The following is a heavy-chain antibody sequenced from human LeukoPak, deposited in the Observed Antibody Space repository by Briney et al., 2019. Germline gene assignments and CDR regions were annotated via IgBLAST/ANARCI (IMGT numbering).Heavy chain of an antibody. CDR3: ARLRSSSWYGDY. D-gene: IGHD6-13*01. CDR1: GLTVSNDY. J-gene: IGHJ4*02. CDR2: IFSDGST. V-gene: IGHV3-66*01. Sequence: HPGGSLRLSCAASGLTVSNDYMSWVRQAPGKGLEWVSVIFSDGSTYYAHSVKGRFTISRDNSKNTLYLQMNSLRAEDTAVYYCARLRSSSWYGDYWGQGTLVTVSS.